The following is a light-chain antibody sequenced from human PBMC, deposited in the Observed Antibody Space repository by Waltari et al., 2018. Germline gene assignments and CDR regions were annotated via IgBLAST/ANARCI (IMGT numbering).Light chain of an antibody. CDR3: MQGLQTPT. V-gene: IGKV2-28*01. CDR1: QGLLHSEGQIL. CDR2: LGS. Sequence: DIVLTQSPLSLPVTPGEPASISCRSSQGLLHSEGQILLDWYLQKLGQSPPSLLYLGSHRASWVPDRFSVSGSGTDFTLEISRVEAEDVGVYFCMQGLQTPTFGQGTRL. J-gene: IGKJ5*01.